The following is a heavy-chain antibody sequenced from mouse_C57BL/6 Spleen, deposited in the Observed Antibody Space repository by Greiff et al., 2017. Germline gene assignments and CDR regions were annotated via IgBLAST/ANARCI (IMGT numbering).Heavy chain of an antibody. CDR1: GYTFTSYW. CDR2: IDPSDSYT. D-gene: IGHD3-2*02. J-gene: IGHJ2*01. Sequence: QVQLKQPGAELVRPGTSVKLSCKASGYTFTSYWMHWVKQRPGQGLEWIGVIDPSDSYTNYNQKFKGKATLTVDTSSSTAYMQLSSLTSEDSAVYYCARAGRSSGYYFDYWGQGTTLTVSS. V-gene: IGHV1-59*01. CDR3: ARAGRSSGYYFDY.